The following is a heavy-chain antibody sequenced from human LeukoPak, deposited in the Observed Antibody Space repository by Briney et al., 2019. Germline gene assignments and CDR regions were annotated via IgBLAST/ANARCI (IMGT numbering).Heavy chain of an antibody. Sequence: ASVKVSCKASGYTFTSYGISWVRQALGQGLEWMGWISAYNGNTNYAQKLQGRVTMTTDTSTSTAYMELRSLRSDDTAVYYCARDRIYSGYEYDDYRGQGTLVTVSS. V-gene: IGHV1-18*01. CDR1: GYTFTSYG. J-gene: IGHJ4*02. CDR2: ISAYNGNT. CDR3: ARDRIYSGYEYDDY. D-gene: IGHD5-12*01.